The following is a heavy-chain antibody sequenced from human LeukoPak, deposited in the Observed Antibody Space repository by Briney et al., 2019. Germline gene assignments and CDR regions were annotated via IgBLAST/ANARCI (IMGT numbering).Heavy chain of an antibody. V-gene: IGHV3-23*01. Sequence: GGSLRLSCAASGFTLSSYGMSWVRQAPGKGLEWVSTISNSGGSSYYADSVKGRFTISRDNAKNSLYLQVNSLRAEDTAVYYCARVPNYYYYYYMDVWGKGTTVTISS. CDR2: ISNSGGSS. J-gene: IGHJ6*03. CDR1: GFTLSSYG. CDR3: ARVPNYYYYYYMDV.